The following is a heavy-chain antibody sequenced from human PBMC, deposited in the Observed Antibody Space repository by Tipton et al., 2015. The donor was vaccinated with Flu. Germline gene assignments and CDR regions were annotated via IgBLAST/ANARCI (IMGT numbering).Heavy chain of an antibody. Sequence: TLSLTCAVYGGSFSGYYWSWIRQPPGKGLEWIGEINHSGSTNYNPSLKSRVTISVDTSKNQFSLKLSSVIAADTAVYYCARGRYYDFWSAINYYYYYGMDVWGQGTTVTVSS. V-gene: IGHV4-34*01. CDR3: ARGRYYDFWSAINYYYYYGMDV. CDR1: GGSFSGYY. D-gene: IGHD3-3*01. CDR2: INHSGST. J-gene: IGHJ6*02.